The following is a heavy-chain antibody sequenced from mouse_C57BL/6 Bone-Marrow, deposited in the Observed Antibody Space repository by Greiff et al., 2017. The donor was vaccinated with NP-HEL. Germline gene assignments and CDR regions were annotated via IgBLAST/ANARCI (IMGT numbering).Heavy chain of an antibody. CDR1: GFTFSDYG. CDR3: ARGVTTVVAPYYYAMDY. J-gene: IGHJ4*01. D-gene: IGHD1-1*01. CDR2: ISSGSSTI. V-gene: IGHV5-17*01. Sequence: DVKLVESGGGLVKPGGSLKLSCAASGFTFSDYGMHWVRQAPEKGLEWVAYISSGSSTIYYADTVKGRFTISRDNAKNTLFLQMTSLRSEDTAMYYCARGVTTVVAPYYYAMDYWGQGTSVTVSS.